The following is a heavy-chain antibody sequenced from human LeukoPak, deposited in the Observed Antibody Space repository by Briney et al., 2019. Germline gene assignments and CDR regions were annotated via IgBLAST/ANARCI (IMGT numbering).Heavy chain of an antibody. CDR1: GYTFTSYA. Sequence: ASVKVSCKTSGYTFTSYAISWVRQAPGQGLEWMGWISAYNGNTHYAQNLQDTVTMTTDTSTSTAYMELRSLRSDDTAVYYCARDSASSWYGNFDYWGQGTLVTVSS. J-gene: IGHJ4*02. CDR2: ISAYNGNT. CDR3: ARDSASSWYGNFDY. V-gene: IGHV1-18*01. D-gene: IGHD6-13*01.